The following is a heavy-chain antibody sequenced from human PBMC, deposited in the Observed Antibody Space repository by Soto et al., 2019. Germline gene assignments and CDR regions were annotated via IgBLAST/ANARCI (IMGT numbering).Heavy chain of an antibody. CDR3: ARRQVGSSSGLDY. J-gene: IGHJ4*02. CDR1: GYSFTSYW. V-gene: IGHV5-51*01. Sequence: GGSLRLSCKGSGYSFTSYWIGWVRQMPGKGLEWMGIIYPGDSDTRYSPSFQGQVTISADKSISTAYLQWSSLKASDTAMYYCARRQVGSSSGLDYWGQGTLVTVSS. CDR2: IYPGDSDT. D-gene: IGHD6-6*01.